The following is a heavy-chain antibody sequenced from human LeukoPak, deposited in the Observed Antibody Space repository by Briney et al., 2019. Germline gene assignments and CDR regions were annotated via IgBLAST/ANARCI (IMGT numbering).Heavy chain of an antibody. CDR3: ARHMESGWVPHYYSDAFDI. V-gene: IGHV4-59*08. CDR2: IYYSGST. Sequence: SETLSLTCTVSGGSISSYYWSWIRQPPGKGLEWIGYIYYSGSTNYNPSLKSRVTISVDTSKNQFSLKLSSVTAADTAVYYCARHMESGWVPHYYSDAFDIWGQGTMVTVSS. J-gene: IGHJ3*02. CDR1: GGSISSYY. D-gene: IGHD3-10*01.